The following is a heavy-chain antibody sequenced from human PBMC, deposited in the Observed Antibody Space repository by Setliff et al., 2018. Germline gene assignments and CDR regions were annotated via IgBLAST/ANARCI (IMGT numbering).Heavy chain of an antibody. Sequence: TSETLSLTCTVSGYSISSGYIWGWIRQPPGKGLEWVGNIGHTGSIHYNPSLKSRVSISVDTSKNQFSLKLSSVTAADTAVYYCARESRYYYDNLGTLDYWGQGTLVTVSS. CDR3: ARESRYYYDNLGTLDY. V-gene: IGHV4-38-2*02. J-gene: IGHJ4*02. D-gene: IGHD3-22*01. CDR1: GYSISSGYI. CDR2: IGHTGSI.